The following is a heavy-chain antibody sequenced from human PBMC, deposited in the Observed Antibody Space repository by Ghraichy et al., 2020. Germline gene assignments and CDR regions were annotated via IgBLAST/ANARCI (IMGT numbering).Heavy chain of an antibody. CDR2: IYYSGST. CDR1: GGSISSSSYY. Sequence: SETLSLTCTVSGGSISSSSYYWGWIRQPPGKGLEWIGSIYYSGSTYYNPSLKSRVTISVDTSKNQFSLKLSSVTAADTAVYYCARLRKRVTDYFDYWGQGTLVTVSS. CDR3: ARLRKRVTDYFDY. V-gene: IGHV4-39*07. J-gene: IGHJ4*02. D-gene: IGHD2-21*02.